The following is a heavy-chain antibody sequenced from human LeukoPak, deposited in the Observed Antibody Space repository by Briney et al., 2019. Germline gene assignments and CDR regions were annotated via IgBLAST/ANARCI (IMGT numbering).Heavy chain of an antibody. J-gene: IGHJ4*02. CDR3: ARDVVTVAGLDETKDDY. CDR1: GYTLTSYG. CDR2: TNTYNGNT. V-gene: IGHV1-18*01. Sequence: ASVKVSCTASGYTLTSYGISWVRQAPGQELVCLGWTNTYNGNTNYAQNFQGRVTMTIDTSTNTAYMELRSLRSDDTAVYYCARDVVTVAGLDETKDDYWGQGTLVTVSS. D-gene: IGHD6-19*01.